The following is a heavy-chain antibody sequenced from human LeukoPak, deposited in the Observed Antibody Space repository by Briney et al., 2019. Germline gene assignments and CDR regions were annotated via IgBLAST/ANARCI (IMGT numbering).Heavy chain of an antibody. Sequence: ASVKVSCTASGYTFTSYAMHWVRQAPGQRLEWMGWINAGNGNTKYSQKFQGRVTITRDTSASTAYMELSSLRSEDTAVYYCARSSVYYYDSSDAFDIWGQGTMVTVSS. CDR1: GYTFTSYA. J-gene: IGHJ3*02. V-gene: IGHV1-3*01. D-gene: IGHD3-22*01. CDR2: INAGNGNT. CDR3: ARSSVYYYDSSDAFDI.